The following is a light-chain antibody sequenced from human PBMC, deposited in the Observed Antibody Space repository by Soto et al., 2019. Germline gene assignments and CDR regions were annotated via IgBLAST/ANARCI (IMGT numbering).Light chain of an antibody. CDR2: DAS. CDR1: QTIGTY. V-gene: IGKV1-39*01. CDR3: QQSYNTPLT. Sequence: IDVTQSPSSLAASRLGVGAIGCRASQTIGTYVNWYRQKSGAAPELLIYDASTLQSGVPSRFRGGASGTDFTLTISSLQLDDFATYYCQQSYNTPLTFGQGTKVDIK. J-gene: IGKJ1*01.